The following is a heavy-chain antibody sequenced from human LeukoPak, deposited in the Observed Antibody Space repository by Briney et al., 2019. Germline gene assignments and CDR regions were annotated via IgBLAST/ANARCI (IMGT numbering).Heavy chain of an antibody. D-gene: IGHD3-10*01. V-gene: IGHV3-30*04. J-gene: IGHJ4*02. CDR2: IFYDGTIS. CDR1: GFIFSNYA. CDR3: ARYNLAGESPPFDY. Sequence: GGSLRLSCAASGFIFSNYAMHWVRQAPGQRLEWVAVIFYDGTISYYADSVKGRFTVSRDNSKNTLYLQMNSLRAEDTAVYYCARYNLAGESPPFDYWGQGTLVTVSS.